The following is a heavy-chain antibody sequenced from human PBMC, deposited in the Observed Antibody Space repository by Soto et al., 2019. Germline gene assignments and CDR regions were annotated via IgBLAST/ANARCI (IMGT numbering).Heavy chain of an antibody. D-gene: IGHD5-12*01. J-gene: IGHJ4*02. Sequence: EVQVVESGGGLIQPGGSLRLSCEVSGFSVTANYMSWVRQAPGKGLEWVSVIYSGGSTYYIDSVKGRFSISRDISKNTLYLQMNSLRAGDTAVYYCHGYGYWGQGTIVTVAS. V-gene: IGHV3-53*01. CDR2: IYSGGST. CDR3: HGYGY. CDR1: GFSVTANY.